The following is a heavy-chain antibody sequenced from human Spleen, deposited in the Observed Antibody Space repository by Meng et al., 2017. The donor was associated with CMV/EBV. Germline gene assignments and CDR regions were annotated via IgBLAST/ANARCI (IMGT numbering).Heavy chain of an antibody. CDR2: IKSKTDGGTR. CDR3: ARDRIGRPADY. J-gene: IGHJ4*02. V-gene: IGHV3-15*05. CDR1: GFTFSDAW. Sequence: GESLKISCAASGFTFSDAWMSWVRQAPGKGLEWVGRIKSKTDGGTRDYAAPVKGRFIISRDDSKNTLYLQMNSLRTEDTALYYCARDRIGRPADYWGQGTLVTVSS.